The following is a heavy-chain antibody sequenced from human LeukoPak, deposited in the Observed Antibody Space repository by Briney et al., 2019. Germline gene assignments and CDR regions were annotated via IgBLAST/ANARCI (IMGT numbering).Heavy chain of an antibody. CDR2: INPNRGGT. D-gene: IGHD3-3*01. CDR1: GYTFNGYY. CDR3: ARDKMGWLLWDYYYYMDV. J-gene: IGHJ6*03. V-gene: IGHV1-2*02. Sequence: ASVKVSCKPSGYTFNGYYMHWVRQAPGQGLEWMGWINPNRGGTNYAQKFQGRVTMNRDTSISTAYMELSRLRSDDTAVYCCARDKMGWLLWDYYYYMDVWGKGTTVTVSS.